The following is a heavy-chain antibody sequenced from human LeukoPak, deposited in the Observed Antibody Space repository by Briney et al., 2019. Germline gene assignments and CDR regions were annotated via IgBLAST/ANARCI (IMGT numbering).Heavy chain of an antibody. V-gene: IGHV3-7*01. D-gene: IGHD3-3*01. Sequence: PGGSLRLSCEASGFSVSSNYMTWVRQDPGKGLEWVANIKQDGSEEYYVDSVKGRFTISTDNAKNSLYLQMNSLRAEDTAVYYCARDAYYDFWSGYPRYFDYWGQGTLVTVSS. CDR1: GFSVSSNY. CDR2: IKQDGSEE. CDR3: ARDAYYDFWSGYPRYFDY. J-gene: IGHJ4*02.